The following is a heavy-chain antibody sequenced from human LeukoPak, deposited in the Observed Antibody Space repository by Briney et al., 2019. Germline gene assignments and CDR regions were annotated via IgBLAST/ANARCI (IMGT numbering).Heavy chain of an antibody. CDR3: AKGVLGLIVPAAIPRSWFDP. D-gene: IGHD2-2*02. Sequence: GGSVRLSCAASGFTFSSYAMSWVRQAPGKGLEWVSAISGSGGSTYYADSVKGRFTISRDNSKNTLYLQMSSLRVEDTAVYYCAKGVLGLIVPAAIPRSWFDPWGQGTLVAVSS. CDR2: ISGSGGST. V-gene: IGHV3-23*01. CDR1: GFTFSSYA. J-gene: IGHJ5*02.